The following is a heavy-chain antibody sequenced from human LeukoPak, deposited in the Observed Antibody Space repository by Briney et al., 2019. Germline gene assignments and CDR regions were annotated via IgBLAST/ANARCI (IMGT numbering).Heavy chain of an antibody. D-gene: IGHD3-10*02. CDR1: GLIFSNYW. CDR2: INQDASEK. CDR3: AELGITMIGGV. V-gene: IGHV3-7*01. Sequence: PGGSLRLSCAASGLIFSNYWMGWVRQAPGKGLEWVASINQDASEKYYVDSVKGRFTISRDNAKNSLYLQMNSLRAEDTAVYYCAELGITMIGGVWGKGTTVTISS. J-gene: IGHJ6*04.